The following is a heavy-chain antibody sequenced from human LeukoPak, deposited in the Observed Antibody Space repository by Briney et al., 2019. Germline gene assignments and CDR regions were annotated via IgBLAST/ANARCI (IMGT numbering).Heavy chain of an antibody. Sequence: PSETLPLTCTVSGGSISSHYWTWIRQAPGKGLEWIGYVYYSVSSNYNPSLKSRVSISQDTSKNQVSLKLSSVTAADTAVYYCARQESGPYHYMDVWGKGTTVTVSS. CDR2: VYYSVSS. D-gene: IGHD3-3*01. CDR3: ARQESGPYHYMDV. CDR1: GGSISSHY. V-gene: IGHV4-59*08. J-gene: IGHJ6*03.